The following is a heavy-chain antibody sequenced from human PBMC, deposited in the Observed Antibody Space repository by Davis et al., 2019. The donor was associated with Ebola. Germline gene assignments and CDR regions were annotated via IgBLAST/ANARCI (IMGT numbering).Heavy chain of an antibody. CDR2: IYYSGST. D-gene: IGHD1-26*01. CDR3: ARRRLSFEAIDY. CDR1: GASISNSNYY. V-gene: IGHV4-39*01. Sequence: SETLSLTCTVSGASISNSNYYWGWIRQPPGKGLEWIGSIYYSGSTYYNPSLKSRVTISVDTSKNQFSLKLSSVTAADTAVYYCARRRLSFEAIDYWGQGTLVTVSS. J-gene: IGHJ4*02.